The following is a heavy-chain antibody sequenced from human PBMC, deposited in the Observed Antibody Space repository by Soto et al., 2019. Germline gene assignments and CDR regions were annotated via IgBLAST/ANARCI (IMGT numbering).Heavy chain of an antibody. J-gene: IGHJ5*02. V-gene: IGHV6-1*01. Sequence: PSQTLSLTCAISGDSISSNSAAWNWIRQSPSRGLEWLGRTYYRSKWYNDYAVSVKSRITINPDTSKNQFSLQLNSVTPEDTAVYYCARGEDYYDSSGYYYDQLRWFDPWGQGTLVTVSS. CDR3: ARGEDYYDSSGYYYDQLRWFDP. D-gene: IGHD3-22*01. CDR2: TYYRSKWYN. CDR1: GDSISSNSAA.